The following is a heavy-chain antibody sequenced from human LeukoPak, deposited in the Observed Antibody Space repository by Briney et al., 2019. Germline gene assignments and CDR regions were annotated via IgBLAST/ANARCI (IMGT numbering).Heavy chain of an antibody. CDR2: ISGGGGST. V-gene: IGHV3-23*01. CDR1: GFTFSSHA. CDR3: AKFGDGHPNDY. J-gene: IGHJ4*02. D-gene: IGHD3-3*01. Sequence: GSRRLSCEVSGFTFSSHAMGWVRQAPGEGLEWVSVISGGGGSTYYADSLKGRFTISRDNSKNTLYLQMNSLRAEDTAVYYCAKFGDGHPNDYWGQGTLVTVSS.